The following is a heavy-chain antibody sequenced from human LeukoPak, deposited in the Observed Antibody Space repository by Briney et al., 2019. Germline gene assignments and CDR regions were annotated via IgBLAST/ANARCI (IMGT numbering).Heavy chain of an antibody. J-gene: IGHJ1*01. Sequence: PGGSLRLSCTASGFTFSNYWMSWVRQAPGKGLECVANIKQDGSEKNYVDSVKGRFTISRDNAKNSLYLQMNSLRAEDTAVYYCTPYSSSSGSFQHWGQGTLVTVSS. CDR2: IKQDGSEK. D-gene: IGHD6-6*01. V-gene: IGHV3-7*01. CDR1: GFTFSNYW. CDR3: TPYSSSSGSFQH.